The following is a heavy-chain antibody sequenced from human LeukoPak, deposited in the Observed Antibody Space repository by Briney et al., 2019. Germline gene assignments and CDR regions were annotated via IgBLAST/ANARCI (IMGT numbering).Heavy chain of an antibody. Sequence: GESLKISCQGIGYTFSNYWIGWVRQMPGKGLEWMGIISPGNSDTTYSPSFQGQVTISVGNSISTAYLHWSSLKASDTAVYYCARGPSSGTGYGSGRVDYWGQGTLVTVSS. CDR2: ISPGNSDT. D-gene: IGHD3-10*01. V-gene: IGHV5-51*01. CDR3: ARGPSSGTGYGSGRVDY. J-gene: IGHJ4*02. CDR1: GYTFSNYW.